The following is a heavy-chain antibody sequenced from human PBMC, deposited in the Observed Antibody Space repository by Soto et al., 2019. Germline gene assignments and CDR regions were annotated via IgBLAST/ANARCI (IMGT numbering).Heavy chain of an antibody. V-gene: IGHV1-69*14. CDR3: AGDAGQYCSGGSCYSLDY. D-gene: IGHD2-15*01. J-gene: IGHJ4*02. Sequence: QVQLVQSGAEVKKPGSSVKVSCKASGGTFSSYAISWVRQAPGQGLEWMGGIIPIFGTANYAQKCQGRVTITAGKSPRTADRGLGRLRAEATAVYYCAGDAGQYCSGGSCYSLDYWGQGTPVTVFS. CDR1: GGTFSSYA. CDR2: IIPIFGTA.